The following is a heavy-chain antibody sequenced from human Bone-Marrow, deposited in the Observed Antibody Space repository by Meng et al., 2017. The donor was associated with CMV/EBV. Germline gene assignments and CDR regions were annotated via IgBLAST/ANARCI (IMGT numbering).Heavy chain of an antibody. D-gene: IGHD3-10*01. Sequence: SGGYSWSWIRQHPGKGLEWIGYIYYSGSTYYNPSLKSRVTISVDTSKNQFSLKLSSVTAADTAVYYCARANFYGSGSYYKEVWVDPWGQGTLVTVSS. CDR1: SGGYS. CDR2: IYYSGST. J-gene: IGHJ5*02. CDR3: ARANFYGSGSYYKEVWVDP. V-gene: IGHV4-31*02.